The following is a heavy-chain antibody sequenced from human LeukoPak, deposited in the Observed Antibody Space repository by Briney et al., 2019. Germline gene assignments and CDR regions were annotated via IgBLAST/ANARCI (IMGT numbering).Heavy chain of an antibody. CDR2: IKVDGTEK. J-gene: IGHJ4*02. CDR1: GYSFTTYW. Sequence: GEALKISCKVSGYSFTTYWISWVRQAPGKGLECVANIKVDGTEKYYMDSVKGRFTISRDKAKNSLSLQMSGLRAEDTAVYYCARDWNGSGTAFDHWGQGTLVTVSS. V-gene: IGHV3-7*05. D-gene: IGHD1-1*01. CDR3: ARDWNGSGTAFDH.